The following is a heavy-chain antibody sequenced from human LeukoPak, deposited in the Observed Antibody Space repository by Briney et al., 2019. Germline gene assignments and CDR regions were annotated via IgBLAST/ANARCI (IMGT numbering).Heavy chain of an antibody. J-gene: IGHJ4*02. V-gene: IGHV1-46*01. Sequence: ASVKVSCKVSGYTLTELSMHWVRQAPGQGLEWMGKINPSGGTTSYAQKFQGRVAMTRDTSTSTVYMDLSGLTSEDTAVYYCARTIVDGGTNYWGQGTLVTVSS. CDR1: GYTLTELS. D-gene: IGHD2/OR15-2a*01. CDR2: INPSGGTT. CDR3: ARTIVDGGTNY.